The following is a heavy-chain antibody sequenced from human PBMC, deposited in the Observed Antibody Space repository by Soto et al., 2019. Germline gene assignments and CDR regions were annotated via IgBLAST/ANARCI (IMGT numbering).Heavy chain of an antibody. J-gene: IGHJ6*02. Sequence: ADTLSLTCPVSGGCISSSSYYWGWIRQPPGKGLEWIGRMYYSGRTYYNPALKSRVTISVDTSKNKFFLKLSNLTAEDTAVYYCAREVATPAPSSSYYCMDVWGQGTTVTVSS. D-gene: IGHD5-12*01. V-gene: IGHV4-39*02. CDR1: GGCISSSSYY. CDR2: MYYSGRT. CDR3: AREVATPAPSSSYYCMDV.